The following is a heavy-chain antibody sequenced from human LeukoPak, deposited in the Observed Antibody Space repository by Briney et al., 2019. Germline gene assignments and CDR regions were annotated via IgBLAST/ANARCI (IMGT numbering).Heavy chain of an antibody. CDR3: AKVGYYYGSGSPTGWFDP. CDR1: GFTFSSYG. CDR2: ISGSGGST. V-gene: IGHV3-23*01. J-gene: IGHJ5*02. Sequence: PGGSLILSCAASGFTFSSYGMSWVRQAPGKGLEWVSAISGSGGSTYYSDSVKGRFTISRDNSKNTLYLQMNSLRAEDTAVYYCAKVGYYYGSGSPTGWFDPWGQGTLVTVSS. D-gene: IGHD3-10*01.